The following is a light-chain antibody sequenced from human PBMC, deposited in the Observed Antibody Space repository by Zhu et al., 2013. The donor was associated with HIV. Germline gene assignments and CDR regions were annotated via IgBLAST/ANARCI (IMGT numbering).Light chain of an antibody. CDR1: QSVSSNF. J-gene: IGKJ5*01. CDR3: LQRSNWPIT. V-gene: IGKV3D-20*02. CDR2: DAS. Sequence: VLTQSPGTLSLSPGERATLSCRASQSVSSNFLAWYQQKPGQAPRLLIYDASNRATGIPARFSGSGSGTDFTLTISSLEPEDFAVYYCLQRSNWPITFGQGTRLEIK.